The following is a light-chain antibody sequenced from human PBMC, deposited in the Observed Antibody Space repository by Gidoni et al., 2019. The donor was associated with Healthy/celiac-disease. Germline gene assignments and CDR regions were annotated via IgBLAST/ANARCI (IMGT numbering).Light chain of an antibody. CDR1: QSVLYSSNNKNY. Sequence: DIVMTQSPYSLSVSLGESATINCNSSQSVLYSSNNKNYLPWYQQKPGQHPKRLIYWESTREYGVTERWSGRRSGKDFTLTISSMQDEDVAADYCQQYYSNSLTFGGGTKVEIK. J-gene: IGKJ4*01. V-gene: IGKV4-1*01. CDR2: WES. CDR3: QQYYSNSLT.